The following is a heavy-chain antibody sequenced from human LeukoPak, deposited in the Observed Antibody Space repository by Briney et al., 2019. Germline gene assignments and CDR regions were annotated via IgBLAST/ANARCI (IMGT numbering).Heavy chain of an antibody. D-gene: IGHD3-3*01. V-gene: IGHV4-4*09. CDR1: GGSISSYY. CDR2: IYTSGST. Sequence: SETLSLTCTVSGGSISSYYWSWIRQPPGKGLEWIGYIYTSGSTNYNPSLKSRVTISVDTSKNQFSLKLSSVTAADTAVYYCARHSFWSDWIYMDVWGKGTTVTVSS. J-gene: IGHJ6*03. CDR3: ARHSFWSDWIYMDV.